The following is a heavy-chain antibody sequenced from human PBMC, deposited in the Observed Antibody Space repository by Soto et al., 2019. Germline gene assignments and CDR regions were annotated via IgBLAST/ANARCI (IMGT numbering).Heavy chain of an antibody. CDR2: MSPNSENK. CDR1: GYTFTNFD. J-gene: IGHJ5*01. Sequence: VASVKVSCKTSGYTFTNFDVNWVRQAAGQGLEWMGWMSPNSENKGYAQKFQGRVSMTRDTSITTAYMELSSLRYEDTAVYYCVRSFGNSWNKGGYNCFDFWGQGTLLTVSS. CDR3: VRSFGNSWNKGGYNCFDF. V-gene: IGHV1-8*01. D-gene: IGHD1-1*01.